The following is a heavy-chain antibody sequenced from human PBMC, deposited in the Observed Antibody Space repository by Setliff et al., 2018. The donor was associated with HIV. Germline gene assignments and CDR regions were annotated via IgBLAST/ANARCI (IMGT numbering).Heavy chain of an antibody. CDR3: ARGSWKDGAQRYFFDH. V-gene: IGHV4-59*02. CDR2: IYHTGIT. CDR1: GGSVTSYY. D-gene: IGHD1-1*01. Sequence: PSETLSLTCTVSGGSVTSYYWSWIRQSPEKGLEWIGSIYHTGITNYNPSLKSRLSTSIDTSKNQFSLSLRSVTAADTAVYYCARGSWKDGAQRYFFDHWGQGTLVTVSS. J-gene: IGHJ4*02.